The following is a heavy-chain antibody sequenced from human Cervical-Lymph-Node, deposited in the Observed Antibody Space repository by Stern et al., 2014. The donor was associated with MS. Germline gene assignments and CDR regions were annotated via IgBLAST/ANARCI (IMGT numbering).Heavy chain of an antibody. J-gene: IGHJ4*02. CDR2: INPSAGGT. D-gene: IGHD1-14*01. Sequence: VQLVESGAEVKKPGASVTISCKTSKYTFNNYYIHWVRQAPGQGLEWMGMINPSAGGTHYAQRFQGRLTMTRDTSTSTLYMELSSLRFEDTALYFCARDRGFVGTLDYWGQGTLVTVSS. V-gene: IGHV1-46*02. CDR3: ARDRGFVGTLDY. CDR1: KYTFNNYY.